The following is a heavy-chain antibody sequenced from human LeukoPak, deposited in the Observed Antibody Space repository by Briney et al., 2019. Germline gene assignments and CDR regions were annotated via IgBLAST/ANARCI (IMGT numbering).Heavy chain of an antibody. D-gene: IGHD2-2*01. CDR3: AREESGAMGSIDY. J-gene: IGHJ4*02. CDR1: GFTFSNDP. CDR2: ISNDGSPK. V-gene: IGHV3-30*01. Sequence: GRSLRLSCAASGFTFSNDPMHWVRQAPGKGLDWVAVISNDGSPKYYADSVKGRFTISRDNSKNTLFLQMDSMTTEDSAVYFCAREESGAMGSIDYWGQGTLVTVSS.